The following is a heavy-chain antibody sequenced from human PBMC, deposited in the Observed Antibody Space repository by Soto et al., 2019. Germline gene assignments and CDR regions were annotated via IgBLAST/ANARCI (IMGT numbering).Heavy chain of an antibody. CDR3: ARPMVAFGGVIGPNAVDL. CDR1: GLTFSNYA. V-gene: IGHV3-30-3*01. J-gene: IGHJ3*01. D-gene: IGHD3-16*02. CDR2: ISYDGINK. Sequence: QVQLVESGGGVVQPGRSLRLSCAASGLTFSNYAMHWVRQAPGKGLEWVAIISYDGINKYYADSVKGRFTISRDNSKSTVYLEVNSLRTADTALYYCARPMVAFGGVIGPNAVDLWGQGTMVTVSS.